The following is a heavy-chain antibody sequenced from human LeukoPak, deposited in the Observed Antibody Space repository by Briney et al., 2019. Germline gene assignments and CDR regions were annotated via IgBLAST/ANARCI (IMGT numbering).Heavy chain of an antibody. V-gene: IGHV1-69*06. Sequence: SVKVSCTASGGTFSSYAISWVRQAPGQGLEWMGGIIPIFGTANYAQKFQGRVTITADKSTSTAYMELSSLRSEDTAVYYCARGLLWFGELPYYYYGMDVWGKGTTVTVSS. J-gene: IGHJ6*04. CDR2: IIPIFGTA. D-gene: IGHD3-10*01. CDR3: ARGLLWFGELPYYYYGMDV. CDR1: GGTFSSYA.